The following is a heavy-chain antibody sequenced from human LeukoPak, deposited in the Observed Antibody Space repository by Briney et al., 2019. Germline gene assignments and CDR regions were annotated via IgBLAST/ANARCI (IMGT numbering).Heavy chain of an antibody. CDR3: ASVSDYDSSGYRADY. Sequence: ASVKVSCKXSGYTFTGYYMHWVRQAPGQGLEWMGRINPNSGGTNYTQKFQGRVTMTRDTSISTAYMELSRLRSDDTAVYYCASVSDYDSSGYRADYWGQGTLVTVSS. CDR2: INPNSGGT. D-gene: IGHD3-22*01. J-gene: IGHJ4*02. V-gene: IGHV1-2*06. CDR1: GYTFTGYY.